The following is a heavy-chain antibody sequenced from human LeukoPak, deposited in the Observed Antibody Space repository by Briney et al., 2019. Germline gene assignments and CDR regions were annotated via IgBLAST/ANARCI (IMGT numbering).Heavy chain of an antibody. CDR1: GFTFSSYE. D-gene: IGHD3-9*01. J-gene: IGHJ4*02. CDR3: ASLTTNRVFDY. CDR2: ISSSGITI. V-gene: IGHV3-48*03. Sequence: GGSLRLSCAASGFTFSSYEMNWVCQAPGKGLEWVSYISSSGITIYYADSVKGRFTISRDNAKNSLYLQMNSLRAEDTAVYYCASLTTNRVFDYWGQGTLFTVPS.